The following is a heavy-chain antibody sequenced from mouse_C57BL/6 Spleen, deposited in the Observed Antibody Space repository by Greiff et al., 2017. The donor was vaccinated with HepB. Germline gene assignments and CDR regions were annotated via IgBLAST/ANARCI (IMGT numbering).Heavy chain of an antibody. CDR3: ARTGSTTVVARYFDV. CDR1: GYTFTSYW. Sequence: QVQLQQPGAELVKPGASVKLSCKASGYTFTSYWMQWVKQRPGQGLEWIGEIDPSDSYTNYNQKFKGKATLTVDTASSTAYMQLSSLTSEDSAVYYCARTGSTTVVARYFDVWGTGTTVTVSS. V-gene: IGHV1-50*01. J-gene: IGHJ1*03. CDR2: IDPSDSYT. D-gene: IGHD1-1*01.